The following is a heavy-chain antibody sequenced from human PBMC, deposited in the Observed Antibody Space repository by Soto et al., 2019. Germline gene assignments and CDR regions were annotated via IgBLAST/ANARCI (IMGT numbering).Heavy chain of an antibody. CDR2: ISAYNGNT. Sequence: QVQLVQSGAEVKKPGASVKVSCKASGYTFTSYGISWVRQAPGQGLEWMGWISAYNGNTNYAQKLQGRVTMTTDTSTSTAYMELWSLRSDDTAVYYCARDRRGRDGRGYSFGNVKYGMDVWGQGTTVTVSS. CDR3: ARDRRGRDGRGYSFGNVKYGMDV. CDR1: GYTFTSYG. V-gene: IGHV1-18*01. J-gene: IGHJ6*02. D-gene: IGHD5-18*01.